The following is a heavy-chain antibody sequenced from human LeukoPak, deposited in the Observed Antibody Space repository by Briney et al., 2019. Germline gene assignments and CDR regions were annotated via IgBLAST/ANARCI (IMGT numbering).Heavy chain of an antibody. CDR2: IRGSSTDK. D-gene: IGHD2-8*02. CDR3: VRDHYWAFDY. CDR1: GFFFSDYS. Sequence: GGSLRLSCEASGFFFSDYSMNWVRQAPGKGLEWISYIRGSSTDKNYADSVKGRFNIYRDDAKNSLFLQMGSLRAEDTAVYYCVRDHYWAFDYWGQGILVTVSS. V-gene: IGHV3-48*01. J-gene: IGHJ4*02.